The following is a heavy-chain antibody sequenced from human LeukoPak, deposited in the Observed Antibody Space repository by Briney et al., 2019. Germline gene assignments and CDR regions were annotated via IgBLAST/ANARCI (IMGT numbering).Heavy chain of an antibody. CDR3: ARGFPSPDKRPC. Sequence: GGSLRLSCAASGFTSSSYAMHWVRQAPGKGLEYVSAISSNGGSTYYANSVKGRFTISRDNSKNTLYLQVGSLRAEDMAVYYCARGFPSPDKRPCWGQGTLVTVSS. CDR1: GFTSSSYA. CDR2: ISSNGGST. V-gene: IGHV3-64*01. J-gene: IGHJ4*02. D-gene: IGHD3-10*01.